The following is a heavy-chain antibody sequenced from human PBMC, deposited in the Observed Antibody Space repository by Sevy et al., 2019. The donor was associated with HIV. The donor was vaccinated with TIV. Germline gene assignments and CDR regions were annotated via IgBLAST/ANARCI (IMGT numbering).Heavy chain of an antibody. CDR3: TRTWTWSRSFFPDFDY. V-gene: IGHV3-73*01. CDR2: IRAKAETDAT. Sequence: QLGGSLRLSWAASGFTFSDSSIHWVRQASGKGLEWVGRIRAKAETDATPYAASVKGRFTISRDDSKNMAFLHMTGLKSEDTAVYYCTRTWTWSRSFFPDFDYWGQGTLVTVSS. D-gene: IGHD3-3*01. J-gene: IGHJ4*02. CDR1: GFTFSDSS.